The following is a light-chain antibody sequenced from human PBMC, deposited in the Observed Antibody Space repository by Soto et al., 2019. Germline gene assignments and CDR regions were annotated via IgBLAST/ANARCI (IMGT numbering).Light chain of an antibody. Sequence: DIQMTQAPSTLSASVGDRVTITCRASQSISSWLAWYQQKPGKAPKLLIYKASSLESGVPSRFSGSGSGTEFTLTISSLQPDDFATYYCQQYNSYSVTFGHGTKV. V-gene: IGKV1-5*03. CDR1: QSISSW. CDR2: KAS. CDR3: QQYNSYSVT. J-gene: IGKJ1*01.